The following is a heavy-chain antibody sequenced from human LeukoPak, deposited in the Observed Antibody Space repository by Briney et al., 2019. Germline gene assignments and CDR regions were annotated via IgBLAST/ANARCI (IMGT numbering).Heavy chain of an antibody. CDR2: ISSSSSYI. CDR3: ARDRTHYYDSSGYYHGY. V-gene: IGHV3-21*01. D-gene: IGHD3-22*01. CDR1: GFTFSSYS. J-gene: IGHJ4*02. Sequence: GGSLRLSCAASGFTFSSYSMTWVRQAPGKGLEWVSSISSSSSYIYYADSVKGRFTISRDNAKNSLYLQMNSLRAEDTAVYYCARDRTHYYDSSGYYHGYWGQGTLVTVSS.